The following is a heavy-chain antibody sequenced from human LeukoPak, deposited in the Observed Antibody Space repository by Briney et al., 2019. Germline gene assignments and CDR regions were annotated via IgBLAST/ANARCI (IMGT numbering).Heavy chain of an antibody. J-gene: IGHJ4*02. V-gene: IGHV3-30*01. D-gene: IGHD3-3*01. Sequence: GGSLRLSCAASGFTFSSYAMHWVRQAPGKGLEWVAVISYDGSNKYYADSVKGRFTISRDNSKNTLYLQMNSLRAEDTAVYYCARDFEEYYDFWSGYQAIGYWGQGTLVTVSS. CDR2: ISYDGSNK. CDR1: GFTFSSYA. CDR3: ARDFEEYYDFWSGYQAIGY.